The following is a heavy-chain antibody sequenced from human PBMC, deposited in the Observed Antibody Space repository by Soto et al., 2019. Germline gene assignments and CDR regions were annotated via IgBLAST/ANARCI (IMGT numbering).Heavy chain of an antibody. CDR2: ISGSGVST. Sequence: GGSLRLSCAASGFTFSSYAMSWVRQAPGKGLEWVSAISGSGVSTYYADSVKGRFTISRDNSKNTLYLQMNSLRAEDTAVYYCAKDYYDSSGYYPAPFDYWGQGTLVTVSS. V-gene: IGHV3-23*01. CDR3: AKDYYDSSGYYPAPFDY. D-gene: IGHD3-22*01. CDR1: GFTFSSYA. J-gene: IGHJ4*02.